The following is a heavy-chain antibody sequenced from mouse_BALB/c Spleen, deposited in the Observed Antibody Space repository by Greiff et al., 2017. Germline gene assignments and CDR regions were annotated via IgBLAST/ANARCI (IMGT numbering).Heavy chain of an antibody. CDR1: GFTFSSYA. V-gene: IGHV5-9-4*01. CDR2: ISSGGSYT. D-gene: IGHD2-1*01. J-gene: IGHJ3*01. Sequence: EVQRVESGGGLVKPGGSLKLSCAASGFTFSSYAMSWVRQSPEKRLEWVAEISSGGSYTYYPDTVTGRFTISRDNAKNTLYLEMSSLRSEDTAMYYCARGGGNSAWFAYWGQGTLVTVSA. CDR3: ARGGGNSAWFAY.